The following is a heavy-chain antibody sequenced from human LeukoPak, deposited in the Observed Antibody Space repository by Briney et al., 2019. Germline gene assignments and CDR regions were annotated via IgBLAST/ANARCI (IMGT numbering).Heavy chain of an antibody. V-gene: IGHV3-7*01. CDR1: GFILRSYW. Sequence: GGSLRLSCAASGFILRSYWMNWVRQAPGKGLEWVASIRHDGSQTYYVDSVKGRFTISRDNAKNSLYLQMNSLRAEDTAVYSCARYYFGSGKHALDVWGRGTTVTVSS. D-gene: IGHD3-10*01. CDR2: IRHDGSQT. J-gene: IGHJ6*02. CDR3: ARYYFGSGKHALDV.